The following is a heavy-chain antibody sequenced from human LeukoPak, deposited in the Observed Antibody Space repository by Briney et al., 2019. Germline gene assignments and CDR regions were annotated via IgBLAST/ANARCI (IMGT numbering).Heavy chain of an antibody. V-gene: IGHV3-23*01. CDR2: ISGSGDST. CDR1: GFTFSNYW. CDR3: AKTRPLDSSSWSHGDY. D-gene: IGHD6-13*01. J-gene: IGHJ4*02. Sequence: GGSLRLSCAASGFTFSNYWMSWVRQAPGKGLEWVSAISGSGDSTYYGDSVKGRFTISRDNSKNTLYLQMNSLRAEDTAVYYCAKTRPLDSSSWSHGDYWGQGTLVTVSS.